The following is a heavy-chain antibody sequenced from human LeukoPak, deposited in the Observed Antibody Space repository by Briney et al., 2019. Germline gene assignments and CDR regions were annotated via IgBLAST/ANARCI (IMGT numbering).Heavy chain of an antibody. D-gene: IGHD3-22*01. J-gene: IGHJ5*02. Sequence: ASETLSLTCTVSGGSISSSSYYWGWIRQPPGKGLEWIGSIYYSGSTYYNPSLKSRVTISVDTSKNQFSLKLSSVTAADTAVYYCARHAYHYDSSGYRTLFDPWGQGTLVTVSS. V-gene: IGHV4-39*01. CDR2: IYYSGST. CDR3: ARHAYHYDSSGYRTLFDP. CDR1: GGSISSSSYY.